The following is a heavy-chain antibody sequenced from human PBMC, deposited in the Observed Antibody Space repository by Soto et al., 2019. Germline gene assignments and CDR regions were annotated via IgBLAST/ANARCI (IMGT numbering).Heavy chain of an antibody. CDR3: AKRSSSSTFDY. D-gene: IGHD6-6*01. CDR1: GFTFSSYA. V-gene: IGHV3-23*01. CDR2: ISGSDDST. J-gene: IGHJ4*02. Sequence: EVQLLESGGGLVQPGESLRLSCAASGFTFSSYAMSWGRQAPGKGLEWVSVISGSDDSTYYADSVKGRFTISRDNTNNTLYLQMNSLRAEDTAVYYSAKRSSSSTFDYWGQGTLVTVSS.